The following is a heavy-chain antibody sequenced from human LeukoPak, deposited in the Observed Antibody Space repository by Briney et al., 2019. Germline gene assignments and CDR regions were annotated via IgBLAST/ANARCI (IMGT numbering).Heavy chain of an antibody. D-gene: IGHD3-10*01. J-gene: IGHJ3*02. V-gene: IGHV3-20*04. CDR3: AKDLTYYYGLGSSTNAFDI. Sequence: GGSLRLSCAASGFTFDDYGMSWVRQAPGKGLEWFSGINWNGGSTGYADSVKGRFTISRDNAKNSLYLQMNSLRAEDTALYYCAKDLTYYYGLGSSTNAFDIWGQGTMVTVSS. CDR2: INWNGGST. CDR1: GFTFDDYG.